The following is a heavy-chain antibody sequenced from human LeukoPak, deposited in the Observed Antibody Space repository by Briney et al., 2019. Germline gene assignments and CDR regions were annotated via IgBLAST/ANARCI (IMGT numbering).Heavy chain of an antibody. J-gene: IGHJ4*02. CDR1: GFTFSSYA. D-gene: IGHD1-1*01. CDR3: VRRTTAGPFDY. CDR2: ISSNGGDT. Sequence: GGSLRLSCAASGFTFSSYAMHWVRQAPGEGLEYVSGISSNGGDTHYANSVKGRFTISRDDSKKTLFLQMGSLRVEDMAVYYCVRRTTAGPFDYWGQGTLVTVSS. V-gene: IGHV3-64*01.